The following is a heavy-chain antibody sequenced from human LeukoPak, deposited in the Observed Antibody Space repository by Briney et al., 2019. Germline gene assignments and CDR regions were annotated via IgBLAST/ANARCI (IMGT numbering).Heavy chain of an antibody. CDR3: GRAFPPLRVAAAGDY. V-gene: IGHV3-21*06. CDR2: ICYRSSHI. CDR1: GFTFSDCD. D-gene: IGHD6-25*01. Sequence: PGGSLRLSCTASGFTFSDCDMNWFRQAPGKGLEWVASICYRSSHIYYADAAKGRLHIPSDNAKNSLYLQMNNLRAEDTAVYSCGRAFPPLRVAAAGDYWGQGTLVTVSS. J-gene: IGHJ4*02.